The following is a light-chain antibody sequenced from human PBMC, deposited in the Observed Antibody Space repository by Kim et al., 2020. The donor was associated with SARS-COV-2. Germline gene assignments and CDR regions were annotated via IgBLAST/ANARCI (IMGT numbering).Light chain of an antibody. J-gene: IGLJ1*01. CDR2: QDT. V-gene: IGLV3-1*01. Sequence: PGQTASITCSGDKLGENYAFWYLQKPGQSPVLVIYQDTKRPSGIPERFSGSNSGSTATLTISGTQAMDEADYYCQAWDSSTSLYVFGTGTQLTVL. CDR1: KLGENY. CDR3: QAWDSSTSLYV.